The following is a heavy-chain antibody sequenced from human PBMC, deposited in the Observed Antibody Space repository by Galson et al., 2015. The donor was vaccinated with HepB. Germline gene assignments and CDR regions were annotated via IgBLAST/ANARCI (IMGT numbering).Heavy chain of an antibody. J-gene: IGHJ4*02. V-gene: IGHV4-34*01. CDR2: IYPGGST. Sequence: ETLSLTCVVYGGSLSNYYWNWVRQPPGKGLEWIGEIYPGGSTKYNPSLKSRLTISVDTSKNQFSLNVSSVTAADTAVYYCARGLGITSYWGQGTLVTVSS. CDR1: GGSLSNYY. D-gene: IGHD7-27*01. CDR3: ARGLGITSY.